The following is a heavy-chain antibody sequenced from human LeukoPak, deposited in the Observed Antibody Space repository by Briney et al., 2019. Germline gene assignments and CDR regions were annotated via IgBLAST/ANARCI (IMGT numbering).Heavy chain of an antibody. CDR3: ARDFGNDYGDYADAFDI. J-gene: IGHJ3*02. V-gene: IGHV1-18*01. CDR1: GYTFTSYG. Sequence: GASVKVSCKASGYTFTSYGISWVRQAPGQGLEWMGWISAYNGNTNYAQKFQGRVTMTRDTSTSTVYMELSSLRSEDTAVYYCARDFGNDYGDYADAFDIWGQGTMVTVSS. CDR2: ISAYNGNT. D-gene: IGHD4-17*01.